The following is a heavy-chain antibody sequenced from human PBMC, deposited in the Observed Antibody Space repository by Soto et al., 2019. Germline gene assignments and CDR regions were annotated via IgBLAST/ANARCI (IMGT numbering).Heavy chain of an antibody. D-gene: IGHD3-22*01. CDR1: GGTFSSYA. V-gene: IGHV1-69*01. J-gene: IGHJ2*01. Sequence: QVQLVQSGAEVTKPGSSVKVSCKASGGTFSSYAISWVRQAPGQGLEWMGGIIPIFGTANYAQKFQGRVTITADESTSTAYMELSSLRSEDTAVYYCARTLSYYDSSGYYPDSDTWYFDLWGRGTLVTVSS. CDR2: IIPIFGTA. CDR3: ARTLSYYDSSGYYPDSDTWYFDL.